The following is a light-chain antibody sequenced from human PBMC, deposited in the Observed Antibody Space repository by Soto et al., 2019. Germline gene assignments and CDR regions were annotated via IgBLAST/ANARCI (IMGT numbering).Light chain of an antibody. V-gene: IGKV1-16*01. CDR1: QDISNS. CDR3: QQHKVFPRT. J-gene: IGKJ1*01. Sequence: DIQMTQSPSSLSEFIGDRVTITCRASQDISNSLAWVQEKPGKAPKSLIYAVSTLQSGVSSRFSGSGLGMYCTLTSSSLQPEDFATYYCQQHKVFPRTFGQGTKV. CDR2: AVS.